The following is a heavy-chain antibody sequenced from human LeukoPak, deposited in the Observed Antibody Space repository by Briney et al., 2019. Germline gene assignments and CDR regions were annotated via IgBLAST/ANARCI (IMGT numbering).Heavy chain of an antibody. J-gene: IGHJ3*02. CDR3: ARAVGPFDI. CDR1: GFTFSTYG. Sequence: GGSLRLSCAASGFTFSTYGMHWVRQAPGKGLEWVAVIWFDGSIKYYTDSVKGRFTISRDNSKNTLYLQMNSLRAEDTAVYYCARAVGPFDIWGQGTIVIVSS. CDR2: IWFDGSIK. V-gene: IGHV3-33*01.